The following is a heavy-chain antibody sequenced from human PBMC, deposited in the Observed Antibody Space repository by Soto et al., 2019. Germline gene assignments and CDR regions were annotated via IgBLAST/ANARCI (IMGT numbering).Heavy chain of an antibody. D-gene: IGHD2-15*01. CDR3: ARAWGGYCSGGSCYAPLGY. J-gene: IGHJ4*02. CDR1: GFTFSDHY. V-gene: IGHV3-72*01. CDR2: TRNKANSYTT. Sequence: EVQLVESGGGLVQPGGSLRLSCAASGFTFSDHYMDWVRQAPGKGLEWVGRTRNKANSYTTEYAASVKGRFTISRDDSKNSLYLNMNSLNTEDTAVYYCARAWGGYCSGGSCYAPLGYWGQGTLVIVSS.